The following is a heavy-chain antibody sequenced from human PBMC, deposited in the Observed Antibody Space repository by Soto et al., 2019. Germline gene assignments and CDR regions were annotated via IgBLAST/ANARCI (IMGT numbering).Heavy chain of an antibody. V-gene: IGHV4-39*01. J-gene: IGHJ4*02. CDR3: ARHPPDGPLDY. CDR2: IYYSGST. Sequence: QLQLQESGPGLVKPSETLSLTCTVSGDSGGFISSSSYHWGWIRQPPGKGLEWIGNIYYSGSTYFNPSLKNQVTISGNTSKNQFSLRLTSVAAADTAVYYCARHPPDGPLDYWGQGTLVTVSS. D-gene: IGHD2-2*01. CDR1: GDSGGFISSSSYH.